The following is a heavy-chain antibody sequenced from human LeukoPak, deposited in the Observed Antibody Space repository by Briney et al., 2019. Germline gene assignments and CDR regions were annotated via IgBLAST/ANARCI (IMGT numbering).Heavy chain of an antibody. J-gene: IGHJ4*02. CDR2: INAGNGNT. D-gene: IGHD3-22*01. CDR1: GYTFTSYA. V-gene: IGHV1-3*01. CDR3: ARDEGAYYYDSSGYYVY. Sequence: ASVKVSCKASGYTFTSYAMHWVRQAPGQRLEWMGWINAGNGNTKYSQKLQGRVTMTTDTSTSTAYMELRSLRSDDTAVYYCARDEGAYYYDSSGYYVYWGQGTLVTVSS.